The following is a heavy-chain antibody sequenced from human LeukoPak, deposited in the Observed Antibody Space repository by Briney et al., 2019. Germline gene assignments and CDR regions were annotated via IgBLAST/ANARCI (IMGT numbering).Heavy chain of an antibody. J-gene: IGHJ4*02. CDR1: GFNFSSYA. D-gene: IGHD6-19*01. CDR3: AREMDYTSGWSAFDC. V-gene: IGHV3-30-3*01. Sequence: QPGGSLRLSCAASGFNFSSYAMHWVRQAPGKGLEGVAVISYDGSNKYYADSVKGRFTISRDTSKNTLYLQMNSLRAEDTAMYYCAREMDYTSGWSAFDCWGQGTLVTVSS. CDR2: ISYDGSNK.